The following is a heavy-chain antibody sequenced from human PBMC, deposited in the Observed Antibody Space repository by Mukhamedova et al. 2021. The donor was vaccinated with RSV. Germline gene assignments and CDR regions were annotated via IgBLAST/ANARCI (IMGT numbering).Heavy chain of an antibody. CDR3: ARAPHNTGKSFDY. D-gene: IGHD1-14*01. Sequence: KGRFTISRDKSKNTLYLQMNSLRAEDTAMYYCARAPHNTGKSFDYWGQGTLVTASS. J-gene: IGHJ4*02. V-gene: IGHV3-30*01.